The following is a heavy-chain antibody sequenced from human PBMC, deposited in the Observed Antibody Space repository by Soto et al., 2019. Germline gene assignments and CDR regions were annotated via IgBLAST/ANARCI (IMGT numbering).Heavy chain of an antibody. CDR3: ARGAVVPAAIIIYYDTYGMDA. CDR2: ISGSGGST. D-gene: IGHD2-2*01. CDR1: GFTLSSYA. J-gene: IGHJ6*02. V-gene: IGHV3-23*01. Sequence: PGGSLRLSCAASGFTLSSYAMSWVRQAPGKGLEWVSAISGSGGSTYYADSVKGRFTISRDNSKNTLYLQMNSLRAEDTAVYYCARGAVVPAAIIIYYDTYGMDAWGQGTTLTVSS.